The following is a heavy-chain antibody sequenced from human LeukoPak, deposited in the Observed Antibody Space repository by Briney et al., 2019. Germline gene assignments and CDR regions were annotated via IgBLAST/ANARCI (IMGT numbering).Heavy chain of an antibody. CDR3: AKGSAAAAILFVL. J-gene: IGHJ4*02. Sequence: PGGSLRLSCAASGFTFSHHAMSWVRQTPGKGLEWVSTISGSGDSTYYADSVKGRFTISRDNSKNTLFVQMNDLRAEDTAVYYCAKGSAAAAILFVLWGRGVLVTVSS. V-gene: IGHV3-23*01. CDR1: GFTFSHHA. D-gene: IGHD6-13*01. CDR2: ISGSGDST.